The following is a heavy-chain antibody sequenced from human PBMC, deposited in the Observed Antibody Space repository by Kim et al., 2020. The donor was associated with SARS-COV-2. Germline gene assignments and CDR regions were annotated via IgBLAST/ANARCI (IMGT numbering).Heavy chain of an antibody. CDR3: ARDRGVRGVMYYYYGMDV. Sequence: ASVKVSCKASGYTFTSYGISWVRQAPGQGLEWMGWISAYNGNTNYAQKLQGRVTMTTDTSTSTAYMELRSLRSDDTAVYYCARDRGVRGVMYYYYGMDVWGQGTTVTVSS. CDR1: GYTFTSYG. D-gene: IGHD3-10*01. J-gene: IGHJ6*02. CDR2: ISAYNGNT. V-gene: IGHV1-18*01.